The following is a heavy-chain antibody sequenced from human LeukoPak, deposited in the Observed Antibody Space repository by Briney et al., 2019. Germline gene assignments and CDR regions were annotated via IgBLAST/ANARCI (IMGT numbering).Heavy chain of an antibody. CDR1: GFTFSSYS. Sequence: PGGSLRLSCATSGFTFSSYSMNWVRQAPGKGLEWISYISSGSTTIYYADSVRGRFTISRDNAKNSLYLQMNSLRAEDTAVCYCARDVEQWLVRVYYFDYWGQGTLVTVSS. CDR3: ARDVEQWLVRVYYFDY. J-gene: IGHJ4*02. V-gene: IGHV3-48*01. CDR2: ISSGSTTI. D-gene: IGHD6-19*01.